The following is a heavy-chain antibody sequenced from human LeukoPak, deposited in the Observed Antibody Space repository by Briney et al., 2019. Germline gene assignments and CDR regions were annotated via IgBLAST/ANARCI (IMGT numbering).Heavy chain of an antibody. CDR2: IRSKTYGGTT. Sequence: GRSLRLSCPASGFTFAGYLMSWLRQAPGKGLEWVGFIRSKTYGGTTEYAASVKGRFTISRDDSKSIAYLQMNSLETEDTAVYYCAKPATSILIYFDSWGQGTLVTVSS. CDR1: GFTFAGYL. J-gene: IGHJ4*02. D-gene: IGHD2-2*01. V-gene: IGHV3-49*03. CDR3: AKPATSILIYFDS.